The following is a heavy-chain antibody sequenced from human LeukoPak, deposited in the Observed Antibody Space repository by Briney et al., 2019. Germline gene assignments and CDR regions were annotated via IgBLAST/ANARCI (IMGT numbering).Heavy chain of an antibody. CDR3: ARDASSWFGELLYYFDY. Sequence: PGGSPRLSCAASGFTFSSYWMSWVRQAPGKGLEWVANIKQDGSEKYYVDSVKGRFTISRDNAKNSLYLQMNSLRAEDTAVYYCARDASSWFGELLYYFDYWGQGTLVTVSS. D-gene: IGHD3-10*01. V-gene: IGHV3-7*01. CDR1: GFTFSSYW. J-gene: IGHJ4*02. CDR2: IKQDGSEK.